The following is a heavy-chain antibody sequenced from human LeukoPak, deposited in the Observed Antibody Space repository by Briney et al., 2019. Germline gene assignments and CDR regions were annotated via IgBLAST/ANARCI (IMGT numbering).Heavy chain of an antibody. CDR1: GYTFTSYY. Sequence: ASVKVSCKASGYTFTSYYMHWVRQAPGQGLEWMGIINPSGGSTSYAQKFQGRVTMTRDMSTGTVYMELSSLRSEDTAVYYCAREGYDFWSGSVVPSYNWFDPWGQGTLVTVSS. D-gene: IGHD3-3*01. V-gene: IGHV1-46*01. CDR2: INPSGGST. J-gene: IGHJ5*02. CDR3: AREGYDFWSGSVVPSYNWFDP.